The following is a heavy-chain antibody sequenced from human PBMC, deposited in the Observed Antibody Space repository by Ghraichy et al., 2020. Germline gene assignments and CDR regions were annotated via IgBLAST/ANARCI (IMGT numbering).Heavy chain of an antibody. CDR3: TTAVVVTAPDY. J-gene: IGHJ4*02. CDR1: GFTFSNAW. V-gene: IGHV3-15*01. D-gene: IGHD2-21*02. Sequence: GGSLRLSCAASGFTFSNAWMSWVRQAPGKGLEWVGRIKSIPEGGTTDYAAPVKGRFTISRDDSENTLYLQMNSLKTEDTAVYFCTTAVVVTAPDYWGQGTLVTVSS. CDR2: IKSIPEGGTT.